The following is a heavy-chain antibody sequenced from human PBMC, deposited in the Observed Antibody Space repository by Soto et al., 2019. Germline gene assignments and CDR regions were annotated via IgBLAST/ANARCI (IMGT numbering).Heavy chain of an antibody. CDR3: TTDLYFGAATITQTDY. Sequence: EVQLVESGGGLVKPGGSLRLSCAASGFTFGNAWMSWVRQAPGKGLEWVGRIKSKTDGGTTDYAAPVKGRFTISRDDSKNTLYLQMNSLKTEDTAVYYCTTDLYFGAATITQTDYWGQGTLVTVSS. CDR1: GFTFGNAW. V-gene: IGHV3-15*01. CDR2: IKSKTDGGTT. D-gene: IGHD5-12*01. J-gene: IGHJ4*02.